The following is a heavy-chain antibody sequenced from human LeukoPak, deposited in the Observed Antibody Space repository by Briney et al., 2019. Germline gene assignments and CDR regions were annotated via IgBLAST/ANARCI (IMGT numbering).Heavy chain of an antibody. CDR3: ARLGPHYDSSGYGNDY. Sequence: GESLKISCKGPGCSFTSYWIGWVRQMPGKGLEWMGIIYPGDSDTRYSPSFQGQVTISADKSISTAYLQWSSLKASDTAMYYCARLGPHYDSSGYGNDYWGQGTLVTVSS. CDR1: GCSFTSYW. J-gene: IGHJ4*02. V-gene: IGHV5-51*01. D-gene: IGHD3-22*01. CDR2: IYPGDSDT.